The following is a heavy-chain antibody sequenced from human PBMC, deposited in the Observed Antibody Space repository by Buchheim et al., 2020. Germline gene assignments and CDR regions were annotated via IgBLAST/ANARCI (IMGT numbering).Heavy chain of an antibody. CDR3: ARDRRKGYCSSTSCYPAYNWFDP. V-gene: IGHV4-31*03. CDR2: IYYSGST. CDR1: GGSISSGGYY. Sequence: QVQLQESGPGLVKPSQTLSLTCTVSGGSISSGGYYWSWIRQHPGKGLEWIGYIYYSGSTYYNPSLKSRVTISVDTFKNQFSLKLSSVTDADTAVYYCARDRRKGYCSSTSCYPAYNWFDPWGQGTL. D-gene: IGHD2-2*01. J-gene: IGHJ5*02.